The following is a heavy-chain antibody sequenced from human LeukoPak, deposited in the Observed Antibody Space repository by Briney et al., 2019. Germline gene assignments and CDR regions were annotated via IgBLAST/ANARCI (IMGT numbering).Heavy chain of an antibody. V-gene: IGHV3-30*03. CDR3: AREGITIFGVVNVQLDY. Sequence: GGSLRLSCAASGFTSGTYGMHWVRQAPGKGLEWVAVIVYDTSDKFYADSVRGRFTISRDNSKNTLYLQMNSLRAEDTAVYYCAREGITIFGVVNVQLDYWGQGTLVTVSS. J-gene: IGHJ4*02. CDR2: IVYDTSDK. D-gene: IGHD3-3*01. CDR1: GFTSGTYG.